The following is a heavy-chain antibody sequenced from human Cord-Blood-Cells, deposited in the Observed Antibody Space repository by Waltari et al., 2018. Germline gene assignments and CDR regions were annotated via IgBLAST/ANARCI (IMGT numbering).Heavy chain of an antibody. Sequence: EVQLVESGGGLVQPGGSLRLSCAASGFTFSSYDMHWVHQATGKGLAWVSAIGTAGDTYYPGSVQGRFTIARENAKNSLYLQMNSLRAGDTAVYYFAREATGDAFDIWGQGTMVTVSS. J-gene: IGHJ3*02. CDR3: AREATGDAFDI. D-gene: IGHD1-1*01. V-gene: IGHV3-13*01. CDR1: GFTFSSYD. CDR2: IGTAGDT.